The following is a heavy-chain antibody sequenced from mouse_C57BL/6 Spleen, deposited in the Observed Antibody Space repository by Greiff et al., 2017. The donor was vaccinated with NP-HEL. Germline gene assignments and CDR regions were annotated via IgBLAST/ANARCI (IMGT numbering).Heavy chain of an antibody. D-gene: IGHD1-1*01. V-gene: IGHV14-2*01. CDR2: IDPEDGET. Sequence: EVQLQESGAELVKPGASVKLSCTASGFNIKDYYMHWVKQRTEQGLEWIGRIDPEDGETKYAPQFQGKATITADTSSNTAYLQLSSRTSEDTAVYYCARIPSNYYGSSPFDYWGQGTTLTVSS. CDR1: GFNIKDYY. J-gene: IGHJ2*01. CDR3: ARIPSNYYGSSPFDY.